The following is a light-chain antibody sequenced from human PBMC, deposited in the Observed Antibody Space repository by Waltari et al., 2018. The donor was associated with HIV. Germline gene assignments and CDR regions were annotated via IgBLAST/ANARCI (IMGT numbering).Light chain of an antibody. J-gene: IGKJ1*01. CDR3: QQYNNWPRTWT. V-gene: IGKV3-15*01. Sequence: EIVMTQSPATLSVSPGERATLSCRASQSVSSNLAWYQQKPGQAPRVLVYHTSTRATGIPARFSGSGSGTDFTLTISSLQSEDFAVYYCQQYNNWPRTWTFGQGTKVEIK. CDR2: HTS. CDR1: QSVSSN.